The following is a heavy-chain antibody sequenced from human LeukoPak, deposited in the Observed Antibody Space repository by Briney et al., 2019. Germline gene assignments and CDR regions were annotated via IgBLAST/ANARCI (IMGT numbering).Heavy chain of an antibody. CDR3: AKHLDYGSGSYLMDY. J-gene: IGHJ4*02. CDR2: IYPGDSDT. D-gene: IGHD3-10*01. Sequence: GESVKISCKGSGYRFSSYWIGWVRQMPGKGLEWMGIIYPGDSDTRYSPSFQGQVTISADKSISTGYLQWNSLKASDAAMYYCAKHLDYGSGSYLMDYWGQGTLVTVSA. CDR1: GYRFSSYW. V-gene: IGHV5-51*01.